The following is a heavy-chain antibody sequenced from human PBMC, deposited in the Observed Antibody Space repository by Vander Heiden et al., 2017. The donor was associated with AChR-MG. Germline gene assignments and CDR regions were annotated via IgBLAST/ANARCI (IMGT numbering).Heavy chain of an antibody. J-gene: IGHJ6*02. CDR2: IIPIFGTA. CDR3: ARYDCRSTSCYTRAQGYYYGMDV. CDR1: GGTFSSSA. D-gene: IGHD2-2*02. V-gene: IGHV1-69*01. Sequence: QVQLVQSGAEVQKPGSSVKVSCKASGGTFSSSATSWVRQAPGQGLEWMGGIIPIFGTANYAQKFQGRVTMTADESTGTAYMELSSLRSEDTAVYYCARYDCRSTSCYTRAQGYYYGMDVWGQGTTVTVSS.